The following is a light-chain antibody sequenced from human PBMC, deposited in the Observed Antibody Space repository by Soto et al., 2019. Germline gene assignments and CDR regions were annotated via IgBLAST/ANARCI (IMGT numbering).Light chain of an antibody. CDR3: SSYKSRTDYV. Sequence: QSALTQPASVSGSPGQSITISCTGTTSDFGFYNYVSWYQHHPGKAPKLLIYEVTNRHSGVSNRFSGSKSGNTASLTISALQDEEEADHYCSSYKSRTDYVFGTGTKVTV. CDR1: TSDFGFYNY. J-gene: IGLJ1*01. CDR2: EVT. V-gene: IGLV2-14*01.